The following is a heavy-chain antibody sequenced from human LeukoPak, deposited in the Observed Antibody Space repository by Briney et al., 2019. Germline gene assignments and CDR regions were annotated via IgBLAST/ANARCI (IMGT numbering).Heavy chain of an antibody. Sequence: GGSLRLSCAASGFTFSIYSMNWVRQAPGKGLEWVSSISSSSSYIYYTDSVKGRFTISRDNAKNTLYLQMNSLRAEDTAVYYCARDVRGGLKDWGQGTLVTVSS. V-gene: IGHV3-21*01. D-gene: IGHD2-15*01. CDR3: ARDVRGGLKD. J-gene: IGHJ4*02. CDR2: ISSSSSYI. CDR1: GFTFSIYS.